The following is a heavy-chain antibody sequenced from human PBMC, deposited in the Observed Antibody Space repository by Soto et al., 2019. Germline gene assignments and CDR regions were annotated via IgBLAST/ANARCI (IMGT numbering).Heavy chain of an antibody. CDR2: VIPIQGKA. Sequence: QVPLVQSGAEVKKPGSSVRISCEVSGDSLTSYTFTWVRQAPGQGLEWMGRVIPIQGKADYALKIQDRVTISADKSKNTVYMELRRLRLDDTAVYYCAKSLLFVNRAYMDVCGKGTTVTVSS. CDR1: GDSLTSYT. V-gene: IGHV1-69*02. CDR3: AKSLLFVNRAYMDV. D-gene: IGHD3-3*01. J-gene: IGHJ6*03.